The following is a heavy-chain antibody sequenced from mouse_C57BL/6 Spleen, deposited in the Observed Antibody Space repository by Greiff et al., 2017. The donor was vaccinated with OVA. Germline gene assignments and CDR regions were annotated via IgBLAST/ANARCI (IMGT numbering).Heavy chain of an antibody. CDR1: GYSITSGYD. D-gene: IGHD4-1*01. V-gene: IGHV3-1*01. Sequence: EVKLVESGPGMVKPSQSLSLTCTVTGYSITSGYDWHWIRHFPGNKLEWMGYISYSGSTNYNPSLKSRISITHDTSKNHFFLKLNSVTTEDTATYYCAREGTGTGFDYWGQGTTLTVSS. J-gene: IGHJ2*01. CDR3: AREGTGTGFDY. CDR2: ISYSGST.